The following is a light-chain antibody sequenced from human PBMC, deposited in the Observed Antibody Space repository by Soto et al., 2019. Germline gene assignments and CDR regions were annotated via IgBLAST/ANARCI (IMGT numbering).Light chain of an antibody. CDR2: GAS. V-gene: IGKV3-20*01. CDR1: QSVSSTY. J-gene: IGKJ5*01. CDR3: QQYHSSPLVT. Sequence: EIVLTQSPGTLSLSPGERATLSCRASQSVSSTYLAWYQQKPGQAPRLLIYGASSRATGIPDRFSGSVYGTDFTLTIRRLEPEDFAVYYCQQYHSSPLVTFGQGTRLEIK.